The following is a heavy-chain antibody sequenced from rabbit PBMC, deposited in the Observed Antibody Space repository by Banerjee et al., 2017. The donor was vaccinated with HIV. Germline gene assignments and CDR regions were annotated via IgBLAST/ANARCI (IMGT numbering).Heavy chain of an antibody. CDR2: IHAASDDRT. V-gene: IGHV1S45*01. CDR1: GFSFSSSYY. J-gene: IGHJ4*01. D-gene: IGHD1-1*01. Sequence: QQQLVESGGGLVQPEGSLTLTCTASGFSFSSSYYMCWVRQAPGKGLEWIGCIHAASDDRTYYANWANGRFTISKTSSTTATLQMTSLTAADTATYFCARRYPATSGFYFNLWGQGTLVTVS. CDR3: ARRYPATSGFYFNL.